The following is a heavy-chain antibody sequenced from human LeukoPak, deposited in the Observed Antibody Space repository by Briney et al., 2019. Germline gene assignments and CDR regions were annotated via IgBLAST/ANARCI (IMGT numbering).Heavy chain of an antibody. CDR1: GFTFSSYA. CDR2: ISGSGGST. CDR3: AKVGGDGYTGFIADY. D-gene: IGHD5-24*01. Sequence: PGGSLRLSCAASGFTFSSYAMSWVRQAPGKGLEWVSAISGSGGSTYYADSVKGRFTISRDNSKNTLYLQMNSLRAEDTAVYYCAKVGGDGYTGFIADYWGQGTLVTVSS. J-gene: IGHJ4*02. V-gene: IGHV3-23*01.